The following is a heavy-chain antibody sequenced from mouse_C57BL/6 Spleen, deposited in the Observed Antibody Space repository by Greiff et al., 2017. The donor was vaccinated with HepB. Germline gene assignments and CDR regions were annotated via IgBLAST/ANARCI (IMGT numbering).Heavy chain of an antibody. V-gene: IGHV5-4*01. Sequence: EVKLVESGGGLVKPGGSLKLSCAASGFTFSSYAMSWVRQTPEKRLEWVATISDGGSYTYYPDNVKGRFTISRDNAKNNLYLQMRHLKSEDTAMYYWAREAGNYDAMDYWGQGTSVTVSS. CDR3: AREAGNYDAMDY. CDR1: GFTFSSYA. CDR2: ISDGGSYT. D-gene: IGHD2-1*01. J-gene: IGHJ4*01.